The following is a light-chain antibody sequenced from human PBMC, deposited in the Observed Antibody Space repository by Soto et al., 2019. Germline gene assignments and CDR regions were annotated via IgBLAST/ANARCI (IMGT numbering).Light chain of an antibody. J-gene: IGKJ1*01. CDR1: QTISTY. Sequence: DIQMTQSPSSLSGAVGDSFTITCRASQTISTYLNWYQQKPGKAPRLLIYAASILHSGVPSRFSGSGSGTDFTLTISSLQPEDFASYYCQQASSFPWAFGQGTKVDIK. V-gene: IGKV1-39*01. CDR2: AAS. CDR3: QQASSFPWA.